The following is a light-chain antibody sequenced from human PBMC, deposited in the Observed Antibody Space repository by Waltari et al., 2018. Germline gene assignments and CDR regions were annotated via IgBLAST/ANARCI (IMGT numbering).Light chain of an antibody. CDR3: QQLNNYPPT. CDR1: QDINSR. Sequence: DIQLTQSPSSVSASVGDRVTITCRASQDINSRLAWYQQKPGKAPKLLIYVASSLQSGVPSRFSGSGSGTDFTLTISSLQPEDFATYYCQQLNNYPPTFGQGTKVEIK. CDR2: VAS. J-gene: IGKJ1*01. V-gene: IGKV1-9*01.